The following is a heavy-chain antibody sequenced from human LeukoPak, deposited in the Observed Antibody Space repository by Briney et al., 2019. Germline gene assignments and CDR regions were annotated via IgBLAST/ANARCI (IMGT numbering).Heavy chain of an antibody. V-gene: IGHV4-39*01. Sequence: SETLSLTCTVSGGSISSSGCYWGWIRQPPGKGLEWIGSIYYSGTTYYNPSLKSRLTISVDTSKNQFSLKLSSVTAADTAVYYCARLRGGYIATRDWGQGTLVTVSS. CDR1: GGSISSSGCY. CDR2: IYYSGTT. D-gene: IGHD6-6*01. CDR3: ARLRGGYIATRD. J-gene: IGHJ4*02.